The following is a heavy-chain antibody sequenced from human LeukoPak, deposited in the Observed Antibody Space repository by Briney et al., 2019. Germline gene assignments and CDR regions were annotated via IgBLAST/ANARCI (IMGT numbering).Heavy chain of an antibody. CDR1: GGSISRYY. D-gene: IGHD3-22*01. V-gene: IGHV4-59*08. CDR2: IYYSGST. Sequence: SETLSLTCTVSGGSISRYYWSWIRQPPGKGLEWIGYIYYSGSTNYNPSLKSRVTISVDTSKNQFSLKLSSVTAADTAVYYCARHLYGYYDSSGYYSDYWGQGTLVTVSS. J-gene: IGHJ4*02. CDR3: ARHLYGYYDSSGYYSDY.